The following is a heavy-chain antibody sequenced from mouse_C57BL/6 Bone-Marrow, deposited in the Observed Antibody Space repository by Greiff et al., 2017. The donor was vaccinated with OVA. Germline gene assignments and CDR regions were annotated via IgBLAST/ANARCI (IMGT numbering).Heavy chain of an antibody. CDR1: GFSLTSYG. J-gene: IGHJ1*03. V-gene: IGHV2-6-1*01. Sequence: VKVVESGPGLVAPSQSLSITCTVSGFSLTSYGVHWVRQPPGKGLEWLVVIWSDGSTTYNSALKSRLSISKDNSKSQVFLKMNSLQTDDTAMYYCARHDWDYWYFDVWGTGTTVTVSS. CDR3: ARHDWDYWYFDV. D-gene: IGHD4-1*01. CDR2: IWSDGST.